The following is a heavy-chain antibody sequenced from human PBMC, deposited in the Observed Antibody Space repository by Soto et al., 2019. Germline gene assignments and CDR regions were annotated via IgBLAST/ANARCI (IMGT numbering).Heavy chain of an antibody. V-gene: IGHV1-18*01. Sequence: ASVKVSCKASGYTFSNFGINWVRQAPGQGLEWMGWISAYNANANYAQKFQGRLTMTADTSTSTAYMELRSLRSDDTAVYYCARENSYFDYWGQGTLVTVSS. CDR3: ARENSYFDY. CDR2: ISAYNANA. CDR1: GYTFSNFG. J-gene: IGHJ4*02.